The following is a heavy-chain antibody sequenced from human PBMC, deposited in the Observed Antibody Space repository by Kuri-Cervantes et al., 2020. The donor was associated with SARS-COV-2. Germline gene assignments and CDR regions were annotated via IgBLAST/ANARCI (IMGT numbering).Heavy chain of an antibody. CDR1: GFTFSDYY. J-gene: IGHJ5*02. CDR3: ARDGPLYYYGSGRPPREAAWFDP. CDR2: ISSSSSYT. Sequence: GGSLRLSCAASGFTFSDYYMSWIRQAPGKGLEWVSYISSSSSYTNYADSVKGRFTISRDNAKNSLYLQMNSLRAEDTAVYYCARDGPLYYYGSGRPPREAAWFDPWGQGTLVTVSS. V-gene: IGHV3-11*06. D-gene: IGHD3-10*01.